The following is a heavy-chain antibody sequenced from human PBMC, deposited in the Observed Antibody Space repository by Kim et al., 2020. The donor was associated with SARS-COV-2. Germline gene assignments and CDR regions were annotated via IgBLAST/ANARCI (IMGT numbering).Heavy chain of an antibody. Sequence: GGSLRLSCAASGFTFSSYAMSWVRQAPGKGLEWVSAISGSGGSTYYADSVKGRFTISRDNSKNTLYLQMNSLRAEDTAVYYCAKCLAISGGSYYRSYFDYWGQGTLVTVSS. J-gene: IGHJ4*02. D-gene: IGHD1-26*01. CDR3: AKCLAISGGSYYRSYFDY. V-gene: IGHV3-23*01. CDR1: GFTFSSYA. CDR2: ISGSGGST.